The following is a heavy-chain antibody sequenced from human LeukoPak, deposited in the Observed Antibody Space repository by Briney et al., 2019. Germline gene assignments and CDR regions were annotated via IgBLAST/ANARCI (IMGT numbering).Heavy chain of an antibody. D-gene: IGHD5-18*01. CDR2: IHSSGST. CDR1: GGSISSSTYS. Sequence: SQTLSLTCTVSGGSISSSTYSWTLIRQPAGKGLEWIGRIHSSGSTHYNPSLKSRVTISVDTSTNHFSLNLSSVTAADTAVYFCARGVLDTAMVRFDYWGQGTLVTVSS. CDR3: ARGVLDTAMVRFDY. V-gene: IGHV4-61*02. J-gene: IGHJ4*02.